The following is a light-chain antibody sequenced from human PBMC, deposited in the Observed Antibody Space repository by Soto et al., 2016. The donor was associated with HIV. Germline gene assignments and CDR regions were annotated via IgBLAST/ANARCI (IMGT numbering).Light chain of an antibody. CDR1: NVGTQS. Sequence: SYELTQPPSVSVAPGKTARITSGGDNVGTQSVHWHQQRPGQAPVLVVFDDSDRPSGIPDRFSGSKSGNTATLTINRVDAGDEADYYCQVWDRRSDHVVFGGGTKLSVL. V-gene: IGLV3-21*03. CDR3: QVWDRRSDHVV. J-gene: IGLJ3*02. CDR2: DDS.